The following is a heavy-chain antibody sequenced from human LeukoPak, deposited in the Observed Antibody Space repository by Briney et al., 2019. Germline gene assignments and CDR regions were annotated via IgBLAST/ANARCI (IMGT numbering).Heavy chain of an antibody. CDR1: GFTFSSSA. J-gene: IGHJ1*01. CDR2: ISYDGSNK. V-gene: IGHV3-30-3*01. D-gene: IGHD6-19*01. Sequence: GGSLRLSCAASGFTFSSSAMHWVRQAPGKGLGWVAVISYDGSNKYYADSVKGRFTISRDDSENTLYLQMNSLRPEDTAVYYCARGGQWLIEYFQHWGQGTLVTVSS. CDR3: ARGGQWLIEYFQH.